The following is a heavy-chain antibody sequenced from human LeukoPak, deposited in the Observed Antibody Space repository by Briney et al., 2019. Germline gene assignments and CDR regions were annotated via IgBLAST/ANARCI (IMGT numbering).Heavy chain of an antibody. CDR2: IYPVDSDA. Sequence: GESLKISCKGSGYSFSNYWIGWVRQMPGKGLEWMGIIYPVDSDARYSPSFQGQVTISADKSISTAYLQWSSLKASDTAMYYCARRTTTWAFDIWGQGTMVTVSS. CDR1: GYSFSNYW. CDR3: ARRTTTWAFDI. D-gene: IGHD2/OR15-2a*01. V-gene: IGHV5-51*01. J-gene: IGHJ3*02.